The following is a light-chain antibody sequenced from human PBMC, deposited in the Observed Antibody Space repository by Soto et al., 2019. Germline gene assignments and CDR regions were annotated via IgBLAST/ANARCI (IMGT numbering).Light chain of an antibody. CDR2: GAS. CDR3: LQDINYPWT. J-gene: IGKJ1*01. CDR1: QGIGNA. V-gene: IGKV1-6*01. Sequence: AIQMTQSPSSLSASVGDRVTISCRASQGIGNALGWYPQKPGKPPKVLIYGASNLQSGVPPRFSGSGSGTDFTLAISSLQPEDSATYDCLQDINYPWTFGQGTKVDIK.